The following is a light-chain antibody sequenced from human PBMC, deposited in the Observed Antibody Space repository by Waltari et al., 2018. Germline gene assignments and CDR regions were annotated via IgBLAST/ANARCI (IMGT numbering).Light chain of an antibody. Sequence: EVVLTLSPATLSLSPGDIATLSCRASQTVSTYLAWYHQKPGQAPRLLIYDASNRATGIPARFSGSGSGTDFTLTISSLEPDDFGLYYCQQRSSWPLTFGGGSKVEIK. CDR2: DAS. V-gene: IGKV3-11*01. J-gene: IGKJ4*01. CDR1: QTVSTY. CDR3: QQRSSWPLT.